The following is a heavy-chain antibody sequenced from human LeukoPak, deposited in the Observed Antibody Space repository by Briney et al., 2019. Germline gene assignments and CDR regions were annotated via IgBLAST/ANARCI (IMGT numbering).Heavy chain of an antibody. Sequence: GGSLRLSCATSGFTFSKYWMLWVHQAPGKGLESLSRINTDGTVTTYADSVKGRFTVSRDNADNTMFLQMNSVRDEDTAVYYCATKQWLAPPPDSWGQGTLVTVSS. V-gene: IGHV3-74*01. CDR1: GFTFSKYW. CDR2: INTDGTVT. J-gene: IGHJ4*02. D-gene: IGHD6-19*01. CDR3: ATKQWLAPPPDS.